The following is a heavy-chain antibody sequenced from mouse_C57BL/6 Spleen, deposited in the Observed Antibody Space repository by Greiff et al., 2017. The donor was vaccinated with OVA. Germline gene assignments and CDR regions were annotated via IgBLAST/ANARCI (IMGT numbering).Heavy chain of an antibody. Sequence: QVQLQQPGAELVRPGTSVKLSCKASGYTFTSYWMHWVKQRPGQGLEWIGVIDPSDSYTNYNQKFKGKATLTVDTSSSTAYMQLSSLTSEDSAVDYCAREAIYYCGSSWAMDCWGQGASVTVSS. V-gene: IGHV1-59*01. D-gene: IGHD1-1*01. CDR2: IDPSDSYT. CDR1: GYTFTSYW. CDR3: AREAIYYCGSSWAMDC. J-gene: IGHJ4*01.